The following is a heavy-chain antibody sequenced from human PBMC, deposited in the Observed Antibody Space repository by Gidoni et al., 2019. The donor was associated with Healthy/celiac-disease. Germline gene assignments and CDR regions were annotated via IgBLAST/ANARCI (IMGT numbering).Heavy chain of an antibody. Sequence: QVQRVQSGAEVKKPGASVKVSCKASGGTFSSYAISWVRQAPGQGLEWMGRIIPILGIANYAQKFQGRVTITADKSTSTAYMELSSLRSEDTAVYYCARAPRTTVTTGWAFDIWGQGTMVTVSS. CDR1: GGTFSSYA. D-gene: IGHD4-17*01. J-gene: IGHJ3*02. CDR2: IIPILGIA. CDR3: ARAPRTTVTTGWAFDI. V-gene: IGHV1-69*04.